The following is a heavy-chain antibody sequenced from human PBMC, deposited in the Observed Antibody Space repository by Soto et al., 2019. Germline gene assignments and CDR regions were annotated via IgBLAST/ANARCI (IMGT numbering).Heavy chain of an antibody. CDR3: ARSTNGSFDY. D-gene: IGHD2-8*01. Sequence: GWSLRLACADSGLVFSNYWMHWVRQVTGKGLVWVSRINYDADIRNYADSVKGRFTLSRDNARGTLHLQMSGLSAEDTAVYYCARSTNGSFDYWGQGTLVTVSS. CDR1: GLVFSNYW. J-gene: IGHJ4*02. CDR2: INYDADIR. V-gene: IGHV3-74*01.